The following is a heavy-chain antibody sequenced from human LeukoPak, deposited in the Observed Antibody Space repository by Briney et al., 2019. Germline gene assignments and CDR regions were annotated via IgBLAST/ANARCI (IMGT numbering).Heavy chain of an antibody. J-gene: IGHJ4*02. CDR2: IYPGDSDT. V-gene: IGHV5-51*01. CDR1: GYSFTSYW. CDR3: ARQTHSGYGYFDY. D-gene: IGHD5-12*01. Sequence: GESLKISCKGSGYSFTSYWIGWVRQMPGKGLEWMGIIYPGDSDTRYSPSFQGQVTISADKSISTAYLQWSSLKASDTAVHYCARQTHSGYGYFDYWGQGTLVTVSS.